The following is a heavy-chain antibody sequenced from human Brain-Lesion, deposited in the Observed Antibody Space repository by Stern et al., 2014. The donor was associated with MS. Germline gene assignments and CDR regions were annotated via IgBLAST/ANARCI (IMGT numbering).Heavy chain of an antibody. V-gene: IGHV3-30*01. CDR3: ARGGAVTTSDYYLDY. CDR2: ISDDGSEK. Sequence: VQLVESGGGVVQPGRSLRLSCAASGFTFSYHAMHWVRQAPGKGLEWVALISDDGSEKNDADSVKGRFTISRDNSRNTLYLQMNSLRVDDTAVYYCARGGAVTTSDYYLDYWGQGILVTVSS. D-gene: IGHD4-17*01. CDR1: GFTFSYHA. J-gene: IGHJ4*02.